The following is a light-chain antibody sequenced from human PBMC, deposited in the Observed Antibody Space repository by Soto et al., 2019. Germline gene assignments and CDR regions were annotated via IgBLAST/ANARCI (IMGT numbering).Light chain of an antibody. Sequence: TLSLSPGERATLSCRASHSVSSSYLAWYQQKPGQAPRLLIYGASSRATGIPDRFSGSGSGTDFTLTISRLEPEDFAVYYCQQYGSSPKITFGGGTKVYIK. J-gene: IGKJ4*01. CDR2: GAS. CDR3: QQYGSSPKIT. CDR1: HSVSSSY. V-gene: IGKV3-20*01.